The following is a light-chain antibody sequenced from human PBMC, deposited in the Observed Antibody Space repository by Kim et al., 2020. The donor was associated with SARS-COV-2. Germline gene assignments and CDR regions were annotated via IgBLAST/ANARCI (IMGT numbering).Light chain of an antibody. Sequence: LSAGERANHSCRASQSVSSYLAWYQQKPSQAPRPRIYDASSRATGIPARFSGSGSGTDFTLTISSLEPEDFAVYYCQQRSKGPPTFGGGTKVDIK. J-gene: IGKJ4*01. V-gene: IGKV3-11*01. CDR1: QSVSSY. CDR2: DAS. CDR3: QQRSKGPPT.